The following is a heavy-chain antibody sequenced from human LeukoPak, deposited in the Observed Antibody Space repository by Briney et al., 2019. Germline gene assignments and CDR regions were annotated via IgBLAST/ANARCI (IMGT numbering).Heavy chain of an antibody. CDR2: IYNDGRKQ. J-gene: IGHJ6*03. Sequence: GGSLRLSCAASGFTSSDYRMNWVRQAPGKGLEWVSFIYNDGRKQYYADSLKGRFTISRDNSKNMLYLQVNSVTADDTAVYYCAKDPGDSVRGYYMDVWGKGTTVIVSS. D-gene: IGHD1-26*01. CDR1: GFTSSDYR. CDR3: AKDPGDSVRGYYMDV. V-gene: IGHV3-30*02.